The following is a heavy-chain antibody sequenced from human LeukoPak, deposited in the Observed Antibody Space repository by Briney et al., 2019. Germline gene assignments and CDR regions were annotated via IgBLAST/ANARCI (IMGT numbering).Heavy chain of an antibody. CDR1: GGSISSYY. CDR3: ASYCSSTSCYLRDAFDI. V-gene: IGHV4-59*08. J-gene: IGHJ3*02. D-gene: IGHD2-2*01. CDR2: TYYSGST. Sequence: PSETLSLTCTVSGGSISSYYWSWIRQPPGKGLEWIGYTYYSGSTNYNPSLKSRVTISVDTSKNQFSLKLSSVTAADTAVYYCASYCSSTSCYLRDAFDIWGQGTMVTVSS.